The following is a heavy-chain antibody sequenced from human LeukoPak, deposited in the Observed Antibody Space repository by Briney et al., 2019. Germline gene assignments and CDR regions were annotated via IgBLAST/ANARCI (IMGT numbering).Heavy chain of an antibody. CDR1: GFTFSSYA. J-gene: IGHJ4*02. CDR2: ISYDGSNK. CDR3: ARDRAWNYFDY. D-gene: IGHD3-3*01. V-gene: IGHV3-30-3*01. Sequence: GGSLRLSCAASGFTFSSYAMHWVRQAPGKGLEWVAVISYDGSNKYYADSVKGRFTISRDNSKNTLYLQMNSLRAEDTAVYYCARDRAWNYFDYWGQGTLVTVSS.